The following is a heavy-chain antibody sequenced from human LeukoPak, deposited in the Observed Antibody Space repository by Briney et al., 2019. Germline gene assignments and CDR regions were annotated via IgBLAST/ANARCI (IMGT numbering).Heavy chain of an antibody. CDR1: GCIFTSYW. Sequence: GASLQISCEGSGCIFTSYWIGWVRQLPGKGLEWMGVIYPGDYDTKYSPSFQGQVTISADKSISTAYLQWSSLKASDTAMYYCARPFYSSGSYYFDYWGQGTLVTVSS. J-gene: IGHJ4*02. V-gene: IGHV5-51*01. CDR2: IYPGDYDT. D-gene: IGHD3-10*01. CDR3: ARPFYSSGSYYFDY.